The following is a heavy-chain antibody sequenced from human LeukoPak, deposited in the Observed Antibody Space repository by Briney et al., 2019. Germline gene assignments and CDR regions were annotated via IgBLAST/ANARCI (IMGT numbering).Heavy chain of an antibody. CDR1: GFIVSNNY. V-gene: IGHV3-66*01. CDR3: ARALGWRDGFDI. D-gene: IGHD6-19*01. CDR2: IYVGDNV. J-gene: IGHJ3*02. Sequence: GGSLRLSCVASGFIVSNNYLNWVRQAPGEGLEWLSIIYVGDNVYYADSVKGRFTISRDNAKNSLYLQMNSLRAEDTAVYYCARALGWRDGFDIWGQGTMVTVFS.